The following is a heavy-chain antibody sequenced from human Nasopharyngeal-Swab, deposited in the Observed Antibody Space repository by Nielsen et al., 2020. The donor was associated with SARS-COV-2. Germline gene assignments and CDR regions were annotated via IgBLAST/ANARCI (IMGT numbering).Heavy chain of an antibody. D-gene: IGHD6-19*01. Sequence: GESLKISCKGSGYSFTSYWIGWVRQMPGKGLEWMGIIYPGDSDTRYSPSFQGQATISADKSISTAYLQWSSLKASDTAMYYCASHPLYSSGWYGVDYWGQGTLVTVSS. V-gene: IGHV5-51*01. J-gene: IGHJ4*02. CDR1: GYSFTSYW. CDR2: IYPGDSDT. CDR3: ASHPLYSSGWYGVDY.